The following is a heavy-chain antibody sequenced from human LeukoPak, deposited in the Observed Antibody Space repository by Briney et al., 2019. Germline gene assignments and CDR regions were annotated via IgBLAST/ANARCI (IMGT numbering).Heavy chain of an antibody. D-gene: IGHD5-18*01. J-gene: IGHJ2*01. Sequence: GGSLRLSCAASGFTFSAYRMNWVRQAPGKGLEWVANVNKEGTEKHFLDSVKGRFTISRDNSKNTLYLQLNSLRTEDTAVYYCAKDADTATIIYWYFDLWGRGTLVTVSS. CDR2: VNKEGTEK. CDR1: GFTFSAYR. V-gene: IGHV3-7*01. CDR3: AKDADTATIIYWYFDL.